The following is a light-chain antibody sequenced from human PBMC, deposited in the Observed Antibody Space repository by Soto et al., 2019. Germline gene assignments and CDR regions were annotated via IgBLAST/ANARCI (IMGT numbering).Light chain of an antibody. Sequence: DIQMTQSPSTLSASVGDRVTITCRASQSISSWLGWYQQKPGKAPKLLIYDASSLESGGPSRSSGSESGTEFTHTMSSLQPDHFATYCCQQDNSYSQTFGQGTKVEIK. J-gene: IGKJ1*01. CDR1: QSISSW. V-gene: IGKV1-5*01. CDR2: DAS. CDR3: QQDNSYSQT.